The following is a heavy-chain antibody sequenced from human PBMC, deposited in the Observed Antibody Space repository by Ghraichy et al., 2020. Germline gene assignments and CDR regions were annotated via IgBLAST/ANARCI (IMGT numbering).Heavy chain of an antibody. J-gene: IGHJ4*02. V-gene: IGHV3-15*01. CDR1: GFTFSNAW. D-gene: IGHD1-7*01. CDR2: IKSKTDGGTT. CDR3: TTGVTGTTWVHY. Sequence: GESLNISCAASGFTFSNAWMSWVRQAPGKGLEWVGRIKSKTDGGTTDYAAPVKGRFTISRDDSKNTLYLQMNSLKTEDTAVYYCTTGVTGTTWVHYWGQGTLVTVSS.